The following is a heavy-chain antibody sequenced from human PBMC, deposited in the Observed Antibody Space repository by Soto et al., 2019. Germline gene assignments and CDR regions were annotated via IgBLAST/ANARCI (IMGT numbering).Heavy chain of an antibody. V-gene: IGHV1-46*01. CDR3: ARVAYCGGDCYSRGAFDI. CDR1: GYTFTSYY. CDR2: INPSGGST. D-gene: IGHD2-21*02. J-gene: IGHJ3*02. Sequence: GASVKVSCKASGYTFTSYYMHWVRQAPGQGLEWMGIINPSGGSTSYAQKFQGRVTMTRDTSTSTVYMELSSLRSEDTAVYYCARVAYCGGDCYSRGAFDIWGQGTMVTVSS.